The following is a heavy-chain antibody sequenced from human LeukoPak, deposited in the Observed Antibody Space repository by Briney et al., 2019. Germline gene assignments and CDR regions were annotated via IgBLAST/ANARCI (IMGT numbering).Heavy chain of an antibody. J-gene: IGHJ6*02. CDR1: GFTFDDYA. V-gene: IGHV3-9*01. CDR2: ISWSSGSI. Sequence: GGSLRLSCAASGFTFDDYAMHWVRQAPGKGLEWVSGISWSSGSIGYADSVKGRFTISRDNAKNSLYLQMNSLRAEDTALYYCAKEDSSTVTTQLVYYYGMDVWGQGTTVTVSS. D-gene: IGHD4-17*01. CDR3: AKEDSSTVTTQLVYYYGMDV.